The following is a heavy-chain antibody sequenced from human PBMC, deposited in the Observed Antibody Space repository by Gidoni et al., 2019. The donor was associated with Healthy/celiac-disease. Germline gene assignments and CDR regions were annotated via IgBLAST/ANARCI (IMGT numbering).Heavy chain of an antibody. CDR3: ARVGYTYGYLNQGFDY. CDR1: GFSFSSYS. J-gene: IGHJ4*02. V-gene: IGHV3-48*04. D-gene: IGHD5-18*01. Sequence: VQLVESGGGLVQPGGSLILSCAASGFSFSSYSMNWVRQAPGKGLEWVSYISCSSSTIYYADSVKGRFTISRDNAKNSLYLQMNSLRVEDTAVYYCARVGYTYGYLNQGFDYWGQGTLVTVSS. CDR2: ISCSSSTI.